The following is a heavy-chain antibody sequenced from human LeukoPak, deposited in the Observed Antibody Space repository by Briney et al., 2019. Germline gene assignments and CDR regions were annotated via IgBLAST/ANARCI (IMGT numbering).Heavy chain of an antibody. Sequence: SETLSLTCTVSGGSISSGSYYWSWIRQPAGKELEWIGRIYTSGSTNYNPSLKSRVTISVDTSKNQFSLKLSSVTAADTAVYYCARDEMSYDYVWGSPTLWGQGTLVTVSS. J-gene: IGHJ4*02. D-gene: IGHD3-16*01. CDR1: GGSISSGSYY. CDR3: ARDEMSYDYVWGSPTL. CDR2: IYTSGST. V-gene: IGHV4-61*02.